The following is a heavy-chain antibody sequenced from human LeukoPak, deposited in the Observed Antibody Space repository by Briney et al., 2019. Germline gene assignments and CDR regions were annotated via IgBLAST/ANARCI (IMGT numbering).Heavy chain of an antibody. CDR1: GFTFINYH. D-gene: IGHD1-1*01. Sequence: GGSLRLSCAASGFTFINYHMNWVRQAPGKGLEWVANIKTDGSQIYYVDSVKGRFTISRDNAKNSLYLQMNSLRAEDTAVYYCARDLNWETYWGQGTLVTVSS. CDR3: ARDLNWETY. CDR2: IKTDGSQI. V-gene: IGHV3-7*01. J-gene: IGHJ4*02.